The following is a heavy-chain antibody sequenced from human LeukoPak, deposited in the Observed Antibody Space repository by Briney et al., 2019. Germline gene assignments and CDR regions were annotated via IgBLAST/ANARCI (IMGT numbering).Heavy chain of an antibody. Sequence: PSETLSLTCTVSGGSISSYYWSWIRQPAGKGLEWIGRIYTSGSTNYNPSLKSRVTMSVDTSKNQFSLMLSSVTAADTAVYYCARYSSGWSPYYFDYWGQGTLVTVSS. CDR1: GGSISSYY. J-gene: IGHJ4*02. CDR2: IYTSGST. CDR3: ARYSSGWSPYYFDY. V-gene: IGHV4-4*07. D-gene: IGHD6-19*01.